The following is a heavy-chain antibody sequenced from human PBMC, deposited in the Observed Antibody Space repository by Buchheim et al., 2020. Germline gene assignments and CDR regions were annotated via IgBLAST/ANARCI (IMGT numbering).Heavy chain of an antibody. V-gene: IGHV3-48*01. J-gene: IGHJ6*02. CDR1: GFTFSSYS. Sequence: EVQLVESGGGLVQPGGSLRLSCAASGFTFSSYSMNWVRQAPGKGLEWVSYISSSSSTIYYADSVKGRFTISRDNAKNSLYLQMNSLRAEGTAVYYCARGAPAADPDYYGMDVWGQGTT. CDR3: ARGAPAADPDYYGMDV. CDR2: ISSSSSTI. D-gene: IGHD6-25*01.